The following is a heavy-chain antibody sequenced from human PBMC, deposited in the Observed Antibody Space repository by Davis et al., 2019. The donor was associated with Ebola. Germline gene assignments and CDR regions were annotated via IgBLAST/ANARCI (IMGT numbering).Heavy chain of an antibody. CDR2: IRSKAYGGTT. Sequence: GGSLRLSCTASGFTFGDYAMSWVRQAPGKGLEWVGFIRSKAYGGTTEYAASVKGRFTISRDDSKSIAYLQMNSLKTEDTAVYYCTRGSLQGFGELLYLDYYYYHGMDVWGQGTTVTVSS. V-gene: IGHV3-49*04. D-gene: IGHD3-10*01. J-gene: IGHJ6*02. CDR3: TRGSLQGFGELLYLDYYYYHGMDV. CDR1: GFTFGDYA.